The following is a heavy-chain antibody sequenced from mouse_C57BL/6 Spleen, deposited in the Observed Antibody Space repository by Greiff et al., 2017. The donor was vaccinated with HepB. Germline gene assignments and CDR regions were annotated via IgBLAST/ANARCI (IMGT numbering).Heavy chain of an antibody. V-gene: IGHV7-3*01. CDR1: GFTFTDYY. CDR3: ARPQTAQATTWFAY. D-gene: IGHD3-2*02. CDR2: IRNKANGYTT. J-gene: IGHJ3*01. Sequence: EVKLVESGGGLVQPGGSLSLSCAASGFTFTDYYMSWVRQPPGKALEWLGFIRNKANGYTTEYSASVKGRFTISRDNSQSILYLQMNALRAEDSATYYCARPQTAQATTWFAYWGQGTLVTVSA.